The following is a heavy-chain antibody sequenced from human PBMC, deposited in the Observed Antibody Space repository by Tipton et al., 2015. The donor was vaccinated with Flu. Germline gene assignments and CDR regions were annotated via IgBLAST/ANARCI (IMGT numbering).Heavy chain of an antibody. CDR2: IWYDGSNK. D-gene: IGHD2-15*01. CDR1: GFTFSSYG. CDR3: AKDLLPGPYYYYGMDV. V-gene: IGHV3-33*06. J-gene: IGHJ6*02. Sequence: SLRLSCAASGFTFSSYGMHWVRQAPGKGLEGVAVIWYDGSNKYYADSVKGRFTISRDNSKNTLYLQMNSLRAEDTAVYYCAKDLLPGPYYYYGMDVWGQGTTVTVSS.